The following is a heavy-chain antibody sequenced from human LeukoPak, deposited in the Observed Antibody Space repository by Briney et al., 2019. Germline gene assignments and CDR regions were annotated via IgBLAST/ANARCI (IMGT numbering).Heavy chain of an antibody. Sequence: GGSLRLSCAASGFTFSSYVMHWVRQAPGKGLEWVAVISSDGSNKYYADSVKGRFTISRDNSKNTLYLQMNSLRAEDTAVYYCVPRSGGMDVWGQGTTVIVSS. D-gene: IGHD3-16*01. CDR3: VPRSGGMDV. CDR1: GFTFSSYV. V-gene: IGHV3-30-3*01. CDR2: ISSDGSNK. J-gene: IGHJ6*02.